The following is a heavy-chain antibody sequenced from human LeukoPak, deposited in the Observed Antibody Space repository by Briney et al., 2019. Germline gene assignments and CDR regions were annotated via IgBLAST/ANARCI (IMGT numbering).Heavy chain of an antibody. V-gene: IGHV1-2*02. Sequence: GASVKVSCKASGYTFTGYYMHWVRQAPGQGLEWMGWINPNSGGTNYAQKFQGRVTMTRDTSISTAYMELTRLRSDDTAVYYCAREPGLALTERRVVGMDVWGQGTTVTVSS. J-gene: IGHJ6*02. D-gene: IGHD1-1*01. CDR3: AREPGLALTERRVVGMDV. CDR2: INPNSGGT. CDR1: GYTFTGYY.